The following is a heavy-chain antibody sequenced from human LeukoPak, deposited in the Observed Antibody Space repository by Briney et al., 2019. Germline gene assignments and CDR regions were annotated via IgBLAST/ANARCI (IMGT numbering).Heavy chain of an antibody. V-gene: IGHV3-23*01. Sequence: PGGSLRLSCAASGFTFNNYAMSWARQAPGKGLEWVAAISANGGRTYYTESVKGHFTISRDNSKNTLYLQMNSLRADDTAVYYCAKGPERRGFCTGSGCYSDCWGQGTLVTVSS. D-gene: IGHD2-8*02. CDR1: GFTFNNYA. CDR2: ISANGGRT. J-gene: IGHJ4*02. CDR3: AKGPERRGFCTGSGCYSDC.